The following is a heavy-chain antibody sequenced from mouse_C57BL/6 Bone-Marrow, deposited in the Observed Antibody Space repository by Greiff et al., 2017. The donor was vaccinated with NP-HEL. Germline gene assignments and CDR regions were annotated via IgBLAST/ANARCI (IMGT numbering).Heavy chain of an antibody. CDR1: GYTFTDYK. Sequence: EVQLQQSGPELVKPGASVKIPCKASGYTFTDYKMGWVMQRHGKSLEWIGDINPNNGGAIYNQKFKGKATLTVDKSSSTAYMELRSLTSEDTAVYYCAAAVSIDCWGPGTSVTVSS. CDR3: AAAVSIDC. CDR2: INPNNGGA. J-gene: IGHJ4*01. V-gene: IGHV1-18*01.